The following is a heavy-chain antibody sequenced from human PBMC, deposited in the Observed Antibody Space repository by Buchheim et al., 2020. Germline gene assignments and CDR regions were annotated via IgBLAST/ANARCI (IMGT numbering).Heavy chain of an antibody. CDR3: ARDLFGYYYDSSGYYPGDY. CDR2: ISYDGSNK. D-gene: IGHD3-22*01. CDR1: GFTFSSYA. J-gene: IGHJ4*02. Sequence: QVQLVESVGGVVQPGRSLRLSCADSGFTFSSYAMHWVRQAPGKGLEWVAVISYDGSNKYYADSVKGRFTISRDNSTNTLYLQMNSRRAEDTAVYYCARDLFGYYYDSSGYYPGDYWGQGTL. V-gene: IGHV3-30-3*01.